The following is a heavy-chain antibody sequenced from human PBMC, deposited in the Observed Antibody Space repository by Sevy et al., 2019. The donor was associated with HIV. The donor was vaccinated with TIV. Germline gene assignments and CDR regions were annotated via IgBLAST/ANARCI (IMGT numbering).Heavy chain of an antibody. CDR3: TRDAGYSIAWSPSDY. CDR1: GLTFSSHA. V-gene: IGHV3-30-3*01. CDR2: ISSTGSNK. J-gene: IGHJ4*02. D-gene: IGHD6-19*01. Sequence: GGSLRLSCAASGLTFSSHAMHWVRQAPGKGLEWVAVISSTGSNKYYADSVKGRFTISRDNPKNTLYLQMNSLRPEDTAVYYCTRDAGYSIAWSPSDYWGQGTLVNVSS.